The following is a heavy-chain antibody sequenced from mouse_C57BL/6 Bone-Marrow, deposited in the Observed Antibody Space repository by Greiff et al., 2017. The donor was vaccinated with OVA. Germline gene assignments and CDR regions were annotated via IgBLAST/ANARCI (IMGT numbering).Heavy chain of an antibody. CDR2: IRNKANGYTT. Sequence: DVMLVESGGGLVQPGGSLSLSCAASGFTFTDYYMSWVRQPPGKALEWLGFIRNKANGYTTEYSASVKGRFTISRDNSQSILYLQMNALRAEDSATYYCASLLWPPAWFAYWGQGTLVTVSA. V-gene: IGHV7-3*01. CDR1: GFTFTDYY. J-gene: IGHJ3*01. D-gene: IGHD2-1*01. CDR3: ASLLWPPAWFAY.